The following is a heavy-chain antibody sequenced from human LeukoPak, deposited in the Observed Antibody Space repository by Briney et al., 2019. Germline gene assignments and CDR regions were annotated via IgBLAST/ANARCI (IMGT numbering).Heavy chain of an antibody. V-gene: IGHV4-39*01. CDR2: IYYSGDT. J-gene: IGHJ6*03. D-gene: IGHD6-19*01. Sequence: SETLSLTCTVSGGSISSSSYYWGWIRQPPGKGLEWIGSIYYSGDTYYNPSLKSSRVTISVDTSKNQFSLRLSSVTAADTAVYYCARHQWHYYYYMGVRGKGSTVTVSS. CDR3: ARHQWHYYYYMGV. CDR1: GGSISSSSYY.